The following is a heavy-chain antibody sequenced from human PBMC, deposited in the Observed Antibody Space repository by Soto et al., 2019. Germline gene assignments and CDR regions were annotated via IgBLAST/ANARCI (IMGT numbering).Heavy chain of an antibody. V-gene: IGHV1-2*02. CDR1: GYTFTGYY. Sequence: ASVKVSCKASGYTFTGYYMHWVRQAPGQGLEWMGWINPNSGGTNYAQKFQGRVTMTRDTSISTAYMELSRLRSDDTAVYDSARVGRLPPRFCGGDCYRSAEAFDIWGQGTMVTVSS. CDR2: INPNSGGT. D-gene: IGHD2-21*02. CDR3: ARVGRLPPRFCGGDCYRSAEAFDI. J-gene: IGHJ3*02.